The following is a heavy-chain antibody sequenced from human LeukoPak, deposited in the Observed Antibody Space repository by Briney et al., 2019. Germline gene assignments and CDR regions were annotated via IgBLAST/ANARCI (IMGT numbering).Heavy chain of an antibody. CDR1: GYTFTSYD. D-gene: IGHD6-13*01. V-gene: IGHV1-8*01. CDR3: ARTPGSSSWYSAYYYYYGMDV. Sequence: ASVKVSCKASGYTFTSYDINWVGQATGQGLEWMGWMNPNSGNTGYAQKFQDRVTMTRNTSISTAYMELSSLRSEDTAVYYCARTPGSSSWYSAYYYYYGMDVWGQGTTVTVSS. CDR2: MNPNSGNT. J-gene: IGHJ6*02.